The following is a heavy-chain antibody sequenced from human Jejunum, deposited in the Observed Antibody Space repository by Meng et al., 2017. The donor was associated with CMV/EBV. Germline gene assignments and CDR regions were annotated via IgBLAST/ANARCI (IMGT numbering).Heavy chain of an antibody. J-gene: IGHJ4*02. CDR2: VSWDGGDT. CDR1: FTFDDYA. D-gene: IGHD5-18*01. Sequence: FTFDDYAMHWVRQAPGKGLEWISYVSWDGGDTYYTDSVKGRFTISRDNSKNSLYLQMHSLRVEDTAFYYCAKTDSDTAMGVYYLHSWGQGTLVTVSS. CDR3: AKTDSDTAMGVYYLHS. V-gene: IGHV3-43D*03.